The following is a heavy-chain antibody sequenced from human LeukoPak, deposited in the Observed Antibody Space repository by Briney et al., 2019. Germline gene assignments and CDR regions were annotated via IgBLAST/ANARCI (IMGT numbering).Heavy chain of an antibody. Sequence: ASVKVSCKASGYTFTGYYMHWVRQAPGQGLEWMGWINPNSGGTNYAQKFQGRVTMTRDTSISTAYMELSRLRSDDTAVYYCARDWGRDGYIFDYWGQGTLVTVSS. CDR3: ARDWGRDGYIFDY. J-gene: IGHJ4*02. V-gene: IGHV1-2*02. D-gene: IGHD5-24*01. CDR2: INPNSGGT. CDR1: GYTFTGYY.